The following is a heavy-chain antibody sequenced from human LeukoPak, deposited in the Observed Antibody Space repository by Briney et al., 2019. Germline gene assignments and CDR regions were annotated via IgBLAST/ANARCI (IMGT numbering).Heavy chain of an antibody. CDR1: GYTFTGYY. CDR2: INPNSGGT. D-gene: IGHD2-2*02. J-gene: IGHJ3*02. Sequence: ASVKVSCKASGYTFTGYYMHWVRQAPGQGLEWMGWINPNSGGTNYAQKFQGRVTMTRDTSISTAYMELSRLRSDDTAVYYCARALRCSSTSCYKAFDIWGQGTMVTVSS. V-gene: IGHV1-2*02. CDR3: ARALRCSSTSCYKAFDI.